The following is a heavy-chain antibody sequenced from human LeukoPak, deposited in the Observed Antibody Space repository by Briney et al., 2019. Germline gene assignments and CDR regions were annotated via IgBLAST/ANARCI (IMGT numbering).Heavy chain of an antibody. CDR3: ARVCGGDCYSVFDP. CDR1: GYTSSGYY. Sequence: ASVKVSCKASGYTSSGYYMHWVRQAPGQGLEWMGWINPNNGDTKFAQRFQGRVTMTRDTSISTGYMELSSLKSDDTAVYYCARVCGGDCYSVFDPWGQGTLVTVSS. J-gene: IGHJ5*02. V-gene: IGHV1-2*02. D-gene: IGHD2-21*02. CDR2: INPNNGDT.